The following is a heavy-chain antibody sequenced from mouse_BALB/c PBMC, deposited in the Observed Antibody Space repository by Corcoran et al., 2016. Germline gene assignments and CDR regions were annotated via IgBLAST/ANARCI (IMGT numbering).Heavy chain of an antibody. J-gene: IGHJ1*01. Sequence: VQLQQSWEELVNPGALVKLSCTASGFDIKDTYMHWVKQRPEHDLEWIGRIDPANGNTKYDPKFQGKATITADTSSITAYLQLSSRTSEDTAVYYCARWGWYIDVWGAGTTVTVSA. CDR2: IDPANGNT. CDR1: GFDIKDTY. CDR3: ARWGWYIDV. V-gene: IGHV14-3*02.